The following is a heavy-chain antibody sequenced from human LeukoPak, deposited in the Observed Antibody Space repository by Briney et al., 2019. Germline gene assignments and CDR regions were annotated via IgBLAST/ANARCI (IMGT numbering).Heavy chain of an antibody. V-gene: IGHV3-74*01. CDR3: AKGPNYFDS. CDR1: GFSFSNYW. J-gene: IGHJ4*02. CDR2: MNSDGSAT. Sequence: QPGGSLRLSCAASGFSFSNYWMHWVRQAPGKGLVWVTRMNSDGSATYYADSVQGRFTISRDNAKNTLYLRMNSLRAEDTAMYFCAKGPNYFDSWGQGTLVTVSS.